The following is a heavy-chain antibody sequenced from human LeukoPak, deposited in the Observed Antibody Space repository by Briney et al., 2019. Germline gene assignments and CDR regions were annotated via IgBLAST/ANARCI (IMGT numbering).Heavy chain of an antibody. CDR2: TSDRGDYT. V-gene: IGHV3-23*01. D-gene: IGHD1-26*01. Sequence: GGSLRLSCAASGFTFTSYSMSWVRQAPGKGLEWVSGTSDRGDYTYYADSVKGRFTVSRDNSKNTLYLQMNSLRAEDTALYFCAKKAQYNGNYPLDYWGQGTLVTVSS. CDR1: GFTFTSYS. J-gene: IGHJ4*02. CDR3: AKKAQYNGNYPLDY.